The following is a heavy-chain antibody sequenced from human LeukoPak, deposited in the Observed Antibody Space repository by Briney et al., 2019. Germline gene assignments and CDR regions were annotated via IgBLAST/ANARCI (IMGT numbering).Heavy chain of an antibody. CDR3: ARGLSYYDSSGYYYGFDY. V-gene: IGHV3-30*04. CDR1: GFTFSSYA. J-gene: IGHJ4*02. D-gene: IGHD3-22*01. CDR2: ISYDGSNK. Sequence: GGSLRLSCAASGFTFSSYAMHWVRQAPGKGLEWVAVISYDGSNKYYADSVKGRFTISRDNSKNTLYLQMNSLRAEDTAVYYCARGLSYYDSSGYYYGFDYWGQGTLSPSPQ.